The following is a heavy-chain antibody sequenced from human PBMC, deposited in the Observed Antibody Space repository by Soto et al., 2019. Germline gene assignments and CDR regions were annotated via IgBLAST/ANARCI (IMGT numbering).Heavy chain of an antibody. Sequence: EVQLLGAGGGLVQPGGSLRLSCVGTGFTFSSHAMTWVRQAPGKRLEWVSSISEGGERTYYADSVKGRFTVSRDNSRNTLFLQMNSLRAEDTAIYYCANDRNAGTYYHDYWGQEILVAVSS. CDR2: ISEGGERT. J-gene: IGHJ4*02. D-gene: IGHD3-10*01. CDR1: GFTFSSHA. V-gene: IGHV3-23*01. CDR3: ANDRNAGTYYHDY.